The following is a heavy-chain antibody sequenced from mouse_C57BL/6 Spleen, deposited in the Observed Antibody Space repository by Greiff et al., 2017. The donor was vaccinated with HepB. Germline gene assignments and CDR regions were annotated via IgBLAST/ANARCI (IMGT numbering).Heavy chain of an antibody. D-gene: IGHD1-1*01. V-gene: IGHV1-64*01. Sequence: QVQLQQPGAELVKPGASVKLSCKASGYTFTSYWMHWVKQRPGQGLEWIGMIHPNSGSTNYNEKFKSKATLTVDKSSSTAYMQLSSLTSEDSAVYYCASYYGSSYGYCDYWGQGTTLTVSS. CDR1: GYTFTSYW. CDR2: IHPNSGST. CDR3: ASYYGSSYGYCDY. J-gene: IGHJ2*01.